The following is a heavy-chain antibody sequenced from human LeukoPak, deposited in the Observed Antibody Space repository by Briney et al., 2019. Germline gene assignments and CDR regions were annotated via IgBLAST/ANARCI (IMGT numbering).Heavy chain of an antibody. V-gene: IGHV1-2*02. J-gene: IGHJ1*01. D-gene: IGHD1-26*01. Sequence: GASVKVSCKASGYIFTGDSMHWVRQAPRQGLEWMGWINPNCGGTNYAQKFQGRVTMTRDTSISTVYMELSRLRSDDTAVYYCAKISGSYSSHQWGRGTLVTVSS. CDR3: AKISGSYSSHQ. CDR2: INPNCGGT. CDR1: GYIFTGDS.